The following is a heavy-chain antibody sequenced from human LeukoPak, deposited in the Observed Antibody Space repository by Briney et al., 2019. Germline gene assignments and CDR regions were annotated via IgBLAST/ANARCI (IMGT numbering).Heavy chain of an antibody. Sequence: GGSLRLSCAASGFTFSSYSMNWVRQAPGKALEWVSSISSSSSYIYYADSVKGRFTISRDNAKNSLYLQMNSLRAEDTAVYYCARVARGVLDYWGQGTLVTVSS. V-gene: IGHV3-21*01. D-gene: IGHD3-10*01. CDR2: ISSSSSYI. J-gene: IGHJ4*02. CDR1: GFTFSSYS. CDR3: ARVARGVLDY.